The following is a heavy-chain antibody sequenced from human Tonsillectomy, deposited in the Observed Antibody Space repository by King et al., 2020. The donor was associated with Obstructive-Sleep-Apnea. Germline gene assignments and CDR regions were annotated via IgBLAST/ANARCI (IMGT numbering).Heavy chain of an antibody. J-gene: IGHJ4*02. CDR1: GGSFSGYY. D-gene: IGHD5-18*01. V-gene: IGHV4-34*01. Sequence: VQLQQWGAGLLKPSETLSLTCAVYGGSFSGYYWSWIRQPPGKGLEWIGEINHSGSTNYNPSLKSRVTISVDTSKNQFSLKLSSVTAADTAVYYCARGRRYSYAFWGQGTLVTVSS. CDR2: INHSGST. CDR3: ARGRRYSYAF.